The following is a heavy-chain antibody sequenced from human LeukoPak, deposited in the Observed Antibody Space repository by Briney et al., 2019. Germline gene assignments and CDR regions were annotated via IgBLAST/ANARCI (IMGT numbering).Heavy chain of an antibody. J-gene: IGHJ4*02. CDR2: ISPIFGTA. V-gene: IGHV1-69*13. D-gene: IGHD3-3*01. Sequence: SVKVSCKASGYTFTSYGISWVRQAPGQGLEWMGGISPIFGTANYAQKFQGRVTITADESTSTAYMELSSLRSEDTAVYYCAIITIFGVVAKGYFDYWGQGTLVTVSS. CDR1: GYTFTSYG. CDR3: AIITIFGVVAKGYFDY.